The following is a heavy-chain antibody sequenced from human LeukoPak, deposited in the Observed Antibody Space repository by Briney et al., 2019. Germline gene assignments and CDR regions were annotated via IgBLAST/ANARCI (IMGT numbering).Heavy chain of an antibody. CDR1: GYTFTGYY. J-gene: IGHJ4*02. D-gene: IGHD6-6*01. CDR3: AREGVAARGYRPIYFDY. Sequence: ASVKVSCKASGYTFTGYYMDWVRQAPGQGLEGRGWINPNSGGTKYAQKFQGRVTMTRDTSISTAYMELSRLRSDDTAVYYCAREGVAARGYRPIYFDYWGQGTLVTVSS. CDR2: INPNSGGT. V-gene: IGHV1-2*02.